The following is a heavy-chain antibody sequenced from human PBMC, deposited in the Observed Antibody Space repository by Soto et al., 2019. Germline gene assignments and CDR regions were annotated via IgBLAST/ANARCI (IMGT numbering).Heavy chain of an antibody. J-gene: IGHJ4*02. CDR1: GGSFSGYY. D-gene: IGHD3-3*01. Sequence: ASEALSLTCAVYGGSFSGYYWSWIRQPPGKGLEWIGEINHSGSTNYNPSLKSRVTISVDTSKNQFSLKLSSVTAADTAVYYCARDGYYTDYYFDYWGQGTLVTVSS. CDR3: ARDGYYTDYYFDY. CDR2: INHSGST. V-gene: IGHV4-34*01.